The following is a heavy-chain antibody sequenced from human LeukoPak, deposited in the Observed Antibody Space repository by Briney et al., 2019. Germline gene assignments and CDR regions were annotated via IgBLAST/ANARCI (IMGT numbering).Heavy chain of an antibody. Sequence: SETLSLTCTVSGGSISRYYWSWIRQPPGKGLEWIGYVRDSGSTDYNPSLKSRVTISVGSSKNHFFLKLTSVTAADTAVYYCARDVAEGFDIWGQGTMVTVSS. D-gene: IGHD2-15*01. CDR1: GGSISRYY. J-gene: IGHJ3*02. CDR2: VRDSGST. V-gene: IGHV4-59*01. CDR3: ARDVAEGFDI.